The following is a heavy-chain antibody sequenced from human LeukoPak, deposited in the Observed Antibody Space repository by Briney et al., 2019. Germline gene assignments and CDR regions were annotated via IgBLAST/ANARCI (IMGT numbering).Heavy chain of an antibody. CDR3: ARSTMVRGRPFAY. J-gene: IGHJ4*02. CDR1: GFTFSTHN. Sequence: GSLRLSCTASGFTFSTHNMNWIRQPPGKGLEWIGEISHSGSTNYNPSLKSRVSISEDTSKNQFSLKLSSVTAADTAVYYCARSTMVRGRPFAYWGQGTLVTVSS. V-gene: IGHV4-34*01. CDR2: ISHSGST. D-gene: IGHD3-10*01.